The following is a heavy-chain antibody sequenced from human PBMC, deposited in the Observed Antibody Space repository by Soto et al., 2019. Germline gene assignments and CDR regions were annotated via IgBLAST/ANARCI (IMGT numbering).Heavy chain of an antibody. J-gene: IGHJ4*02. V-gene: IGHV3-11*01. CDR1: GFTFSNYY. D-gene: IGHD3-22*01. CDR2: ISSSGSTI. Sequence: GGSLRLSCSASGFTFSNYYMSWIRQAPGKGLEWVSYISSSGSTIYYADSVKGRFTISRDNAKNSLYLQMNSLRAEDTAVYYCAREEYSGYPSLFDYWGQGTLVTVSS. CDR3: AREEYSGYPSLFDY.